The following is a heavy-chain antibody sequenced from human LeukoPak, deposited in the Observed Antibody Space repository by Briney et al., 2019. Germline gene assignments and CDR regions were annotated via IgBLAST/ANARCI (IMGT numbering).Heavy chain of an antibody. V-gene: IGHV5-51*01. D-gene: IGHD6-19*01. J-gene: IGHJ6*03. CDR3: ARDRKSTTGYSSGWYSGYYYYYMDV. CDR1: GYSFTSYW. CDR2: IYPGDSDT. Sequence: GESLKISCKGSGYSFTSYWIGWVRQMPGKGLEWMGIIYPGDSDTRYSPSFQGQVTISADKSISTAYLQWSSLKASDTAMYYCARDRKSTTGYSSGWYSGYYYYYMDVWGKGTTVTISS.